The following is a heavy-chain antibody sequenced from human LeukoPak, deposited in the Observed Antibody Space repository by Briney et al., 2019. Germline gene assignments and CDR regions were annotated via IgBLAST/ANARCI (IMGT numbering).Heavy chain of an antibody. CDR3: VRELEYNFWRGDYRKTNWFDP. D-gene: IGHD3-3*01. CDR2: INRDGSST. Sequence: GGSLRLSCAASGFTFSSHWMHWVRQVPGKGLVCISRINRDGSSTSYADSVKGRFTISRDNATNTLYLQMNSLRAEDTAVYYCVRELEYNFWRGDYRKTNWFDPWGQGTLVTVSS. V-gene: IGHV3-74*01. J-gene: IGHJ5*02. CDR1: GFTFSSHW.